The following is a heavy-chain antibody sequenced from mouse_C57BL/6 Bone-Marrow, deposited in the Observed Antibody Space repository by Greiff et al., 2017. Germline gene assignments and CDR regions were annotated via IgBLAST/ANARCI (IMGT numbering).Heavy chain of an antibody. CDR1: GYSFTGNT. J-gene: IGHJ4*01. D-gene: IGHD2-3*01. CDR3: ARLGLYDGYYDAMDY. CDR2: INPYSGGA. Sequence: VQLQQSGPELVKPGTSMKISCKASGYSFTGNTMNWVKQSHGKNLEWIGLINPYSGGASYNQNFKGKATLTVDRSSSTAYMELLSLTSEDSAVYYCARLGLYDGYYDAMDYWGQGTSVTVSS. V-gene: IGHV1-18*01.